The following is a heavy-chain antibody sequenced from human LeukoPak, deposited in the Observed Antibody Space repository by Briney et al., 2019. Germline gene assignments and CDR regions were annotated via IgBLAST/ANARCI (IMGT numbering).Heavy chain of an antibody. CDR1: GFTFSSYA. CDR2: ISYDGSNK. Sequence: GGSLRLSCAASGFTFSSYAMHWVRQASGKGLEWVAVISYDGSNKYYADSVKGRFTISRDNSKNTLYLQMNSLRAEDTAVYYCARPGVVTGTYYFDYWGQGTLVTVSS. CDR3: ARPGVVTGTYYFDY. V-gene: IGHV3-30-3*01. D-gene: IGHD2-15*01. J-gene: IGHJ4*02.